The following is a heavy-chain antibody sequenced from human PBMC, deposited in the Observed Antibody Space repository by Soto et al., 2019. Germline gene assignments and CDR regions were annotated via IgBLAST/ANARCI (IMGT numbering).Heavy chain of an antibody. J-gene: IGHJ3*02. CDR1: GFTFSISA. V-gene: IGHV3-23*01. Sequence: EVQLLESGGGLVQPGGSLRLSCAAAGFTFSISAMSWVRQAPGKGLEWVSAISVSGGSTDHADSVKGRFAISRDNAKNTLYLQMNSLRAEDTAVYYRARRALGNGFDICGQGTMVTVSS. CDR3: ARRALGNGFDI. CDR2: ISVSGGST. D-gene: IGHD1-26*01.